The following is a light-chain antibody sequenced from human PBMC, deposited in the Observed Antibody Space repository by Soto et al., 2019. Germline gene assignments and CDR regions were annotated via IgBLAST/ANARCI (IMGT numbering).Light chain of an antibody. V-gene: IGKV1-33*01. J-gene: IGKJ5*01. CDR3: QRYHGLPPLT. Sequence: DVDMTQTAFSLSASIGDRLTITCQGSQNITNNLSWYQQKPGKAPNPLIYHASKLAKGVTSRFSGSGSGTDFSFIITSLQREDLETYDFQRYHGLPPLTFGQGARLAIK. CDR2: HAS. CDR1: QNITNN.